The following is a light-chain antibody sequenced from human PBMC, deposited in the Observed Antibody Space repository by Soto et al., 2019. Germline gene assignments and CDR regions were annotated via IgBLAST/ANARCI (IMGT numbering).Light chain of an antibody. CDR2: GAS. V-gene: IGKV3-15*01. CDR3: LQYHYWWT. J-gene: IGKJ1*01. Sequence: IVLTQSPGTLSLSPWERATLSCRASQSVGSTYLAWYQQKPGQAPRLLIYGASNRATGVSARFSGSGSGTEFTLTISSLQSEDFAVYYCLQYHYWWTFGQGTKVDIK. CDR1: QSVGSTY.